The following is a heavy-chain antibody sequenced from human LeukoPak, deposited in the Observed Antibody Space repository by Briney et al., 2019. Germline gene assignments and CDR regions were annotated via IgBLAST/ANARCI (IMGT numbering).Heavy chain of an antibody. D-gene: IGHD3-10*01. Sequence: GGSLRLSCTASGFPFGDYSMIWVRQAPGKGLEWVGSIRGETYGGTTEYAASVKGRLILSRDDSKSNAYLQLSSLKTEDTAVYYCTREKIPGLFGVLFWGQGTLVTVSS. V-gene: IGHV3-49*04. CDR3: TREKIPGLFGVLF. J-gene: IGHJ4*02. CDR1: GFPFGDYS. CDR2: IRGETYGGTT.